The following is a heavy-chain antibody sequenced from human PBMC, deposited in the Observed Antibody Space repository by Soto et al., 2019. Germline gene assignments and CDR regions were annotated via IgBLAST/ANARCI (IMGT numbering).Heavy chain of an antibody. CDR1: GFTFSNYE. CDR2: ISNNGAHT. Sequence: EAQLVESGGGLVQPGGSLRLSCAASGFTFSNYEMHWVRQAPGKGLEYVSGISNNGAHTDYAKSVKGRFTISRDNSENTLYLQMGSLRAEDIDIYYCARRGYGSRWPNVYMDVWGKGTTVTVSS. CDR3: ARRGYGSRWPNVYMDV. V-gene: IGHV3-64*01. J-gene: IGHJ6*03. D-gene: IGHD6-13*01.